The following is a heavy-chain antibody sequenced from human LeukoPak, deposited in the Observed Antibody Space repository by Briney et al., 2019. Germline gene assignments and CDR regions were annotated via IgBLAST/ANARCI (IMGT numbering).Heavy chain of an antibody. CDR3: ARSYYYDSSGYNYYYYGMDV. D-gene: IGHD3-22*01. J-gene: IGHJ6*02. CDR1: GGTFSSYA. V-gene: IGHV1-69*13. Sequence: ASVKVSCKASGGTFSSYAISWVRQAPGQGLEWMGGIIPIFGTANYAQKFQGRVTITADESTSTAYMELSSLRTEDTAVDYCARSYYYDSSGYNYYYYGMDVWGQGTTVTVSS. CDR2: IIPIFGTA.